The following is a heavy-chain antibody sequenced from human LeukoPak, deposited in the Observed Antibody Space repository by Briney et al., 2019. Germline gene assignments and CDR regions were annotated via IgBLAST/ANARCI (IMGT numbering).Heavy chain of an antibody. D-gene: IGHD3-22*01. CDR2: INSDGSST. Sequence: GGSLRLSCAASEVIFSNYWMHWVRPAPGKGLVWVSCINSDGSSTSYADSVEGRFTISRDNAKNTLYLQMSSLRAEDTAVYYCARDRSPGSDSSGYYPDAFVIWGQGTMVSVSS. V-gene: IGHV3-74*01. CDR1: EVIFSNYW. J-gene: IGHJ3*02. CDR3: ARDRSPGSDSSGYYPDAFVI.